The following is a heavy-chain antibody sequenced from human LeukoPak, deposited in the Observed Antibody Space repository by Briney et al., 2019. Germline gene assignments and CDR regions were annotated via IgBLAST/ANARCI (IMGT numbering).Heavy chain of an antibody. J-gene: IGHJ5*02. Sequence: SETLSLTCTVSGGSISSYYWSWIRQPPGKELEWIGYIYYSGSTNYNPSLKSRVTISVDTSKIQFSLKLTSVTAADTAVYYCARSPSNYYGSGSYNWFDPWGQGTLVTVSS. V-gene: IGHV4-59*01. D-gene: IGHD3-10*01. CDR3: ARSPSNYYGSGSYNWFDP. CDR1: GGSISSYY. CDR2: IYYSGST.